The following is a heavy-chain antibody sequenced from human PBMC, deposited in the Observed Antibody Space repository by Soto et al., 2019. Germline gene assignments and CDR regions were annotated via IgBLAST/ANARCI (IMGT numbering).Heavy chain of an antibody. D-gene: IGHD4-17*01. CDR3: ARGFHDYGDGSPRNAFDI. CDR2: IYHSGST. V-gene: IGHV4-4*02. Sequence: PSETLSLTCAVSGGSISSANWWRWVRQSPGKGLEWIGEIYHSGSTNYNPSLKSRVTISVDTSKNQFSLKLSSVTAADTAVYYCARGFHDYGDGSPRNAFDIWGQGTMVTVSS. J-gene: IGHJ3*02. CDR1: GGSISSANW.